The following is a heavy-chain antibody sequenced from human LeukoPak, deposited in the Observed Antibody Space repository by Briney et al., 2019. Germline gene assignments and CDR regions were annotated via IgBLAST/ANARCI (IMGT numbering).Heavy chain of an antibody. Sequence: GGSLRLSCAASGFTVSSKYMSWVRQAPGKGLEWVSVIYSGGSTYYADSVKGRFTISRDNSKNTLYLQMNSLRAEDTAVYYCARGCSSTSGYGFDYWGQGTLVTASS. CDR3: ARGCSSTSGYGFDY. J-gene: IGHJ4*02. D-gene: IGHD2-2*01. V-gene: IGHV3-53*01. CDR2: IYSGGST. CDR1: GFTVSSKY.